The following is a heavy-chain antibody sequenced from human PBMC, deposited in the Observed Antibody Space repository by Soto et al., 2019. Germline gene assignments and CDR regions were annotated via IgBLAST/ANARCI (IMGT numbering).Heavy chain of an antibody. Sequence: QVQLVQSGAEVKKPGASVKVSCKASGYTFTSYDINWVRQATGQGLEWMGWMNPNSGNTGYAQKFQGRVTMTRNTSITTAYMELSSLRSEPTAVYSCARGDNFYYGMDVWGQGTTVTVSS. CDR3: ARGDNFYYGMDV. J-gene: IGHJ6*02. CDR1: GYTFTSYD. CDR2: MNPNSGNT. D-gene: IGHD3-9*01. V-gene: IGHV1-8*01.